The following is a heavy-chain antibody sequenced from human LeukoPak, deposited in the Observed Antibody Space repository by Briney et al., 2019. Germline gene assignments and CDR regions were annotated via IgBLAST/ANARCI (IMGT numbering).Heavy chain of an antibody. J-gene: IGHJ5*02. Sequence: GGSLRLSCAASGFSFNKEWMSWVRQAPGKGLEWVANINQDGSTHNYVDSVKGRFTISRDNSKNSLYLQMNSLRAEDTAIYYCARKTYYYDTSSAGWFDAWGQGILGTVSS. CDR2: INQDGSTH. V-gene: IGHV3-7*01. D-gene: IGHD3-22*01. CDR3: ARKTYYYDTSSAGWFDA. CDR1: GFSFNKEW.